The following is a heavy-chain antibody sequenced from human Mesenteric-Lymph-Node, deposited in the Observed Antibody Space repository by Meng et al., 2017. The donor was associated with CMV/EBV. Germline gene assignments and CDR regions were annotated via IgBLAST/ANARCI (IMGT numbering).Heavy chain of an antibody. CDR2: LSSTGATK. Sequence: SGFMFSDYYMTWIRQAPGKGLEWVSHLSSTGATKYYADSVKGRFTISRDNTKHSLYLQMNSLRAEDTAVYYCARRQSADFGGHWFDPWGQGTLVTVSS. D-gene: IGHD3-10*01. J-gene: IGHJ5*02. V-gene: IGHV3-11*04. CDR1: GFMFSDYY. CDR3: ARRQSADFGGHWFDP.